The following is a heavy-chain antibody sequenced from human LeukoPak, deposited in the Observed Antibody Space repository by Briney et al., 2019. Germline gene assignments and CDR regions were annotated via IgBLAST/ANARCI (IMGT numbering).Heavy chain of an antibody. CDR1: GFTFSSYG. J-gene: IGHJ4*02. V-gene: IGHV3-30*02. CDR2: IRYDGSNK. CDR3: AKPTGDLYYFDY. D-gene: IGHD7-27*01. Sequence: GGSVRLSCAASGFTFSSYGMHWVRQAPGKGLEWVAFIRYDGSNKYYADSVKGRFTISRDNSKNTLYLQMNSLRAEDTAVYYCAKPTGDLYYFDYWGQGTLVTVSS.